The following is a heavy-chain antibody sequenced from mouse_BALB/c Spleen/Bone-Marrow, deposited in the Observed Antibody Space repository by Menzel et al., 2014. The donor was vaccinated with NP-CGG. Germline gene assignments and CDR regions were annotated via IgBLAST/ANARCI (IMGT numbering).Heavy chain of an antibody. J-gene: IGHJ4*01. CDR2: LDTSDSYT. D-gene: IGHD2-4*01. Sequence: QVQLQQSGAELGMPGASVKMSCKASGYTFTDNWIYWVKQRPGQGLEWIGALDTSDSYTNYNQKFMGKASLTVDASSSTAYMQVSSLTSDDSAVYYCARGGHDFSLDYWGQGTSVTVSS. CDR1: GYTFTDNW. CDR3: ARGGHDFSLDY. V-gene: IGHV1-69*01.